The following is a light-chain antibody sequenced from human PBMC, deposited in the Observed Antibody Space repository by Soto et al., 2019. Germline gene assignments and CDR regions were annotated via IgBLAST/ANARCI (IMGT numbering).Light chain of an antibody. Sequence: QSALTQPPSASGSPGQSVTISCTGNSSDVGAYKFVSWYQQHPGKAPKLMIYDVSKRPTGVPDRFSGSKSGNTASLTVSGLQAEDEADYYCSSYAGSSNYVFGTGTKVTVL. J-gene: IGLJ1*01. CDR3: SSYAGSSNYV. CDR2: DVS. V-gene: IGLV2-8*01. CDR1: SSDVGAYKF.